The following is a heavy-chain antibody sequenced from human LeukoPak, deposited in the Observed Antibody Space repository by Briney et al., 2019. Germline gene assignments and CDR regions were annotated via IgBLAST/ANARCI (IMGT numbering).Heavy chain of an antibody. CDR2: LNWNGDNI. Sequence: TGGSLRLSCAASGFTFDECAMRWVRRLPGKGLEWVSGLNWNGDNIVYADSVRGRFTISRDNHKNSLYLQMNSLTAEDTAFYYCASRHSDGYFDYWGQGTLVTVSS. CDR1: GFTFDECA. J-gene: IGHJ4*02. D-gene: IGHD3-22*01. CDR3: ASRHSDGYFDY. V-gene: IGHV3-20*04.